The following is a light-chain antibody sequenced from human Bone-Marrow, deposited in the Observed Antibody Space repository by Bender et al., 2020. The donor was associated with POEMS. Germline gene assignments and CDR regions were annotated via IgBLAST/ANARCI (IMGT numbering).Light chain of an antibody. CDR3: AAWDDRLSGPV. Sequence: QSVLTQPPSASGTPGQSVIISCSGTDSNFGGNNVNWYQHLPGTAPRLVVYSNYQRPSGVPARFSGSKSGTSASLAISGLRPEDETTYFCAAWDDRLSGPVFGGGTKLTVL. CDR2: SNY. J-gene: IGLJ3*02. CDR1: DSNFGGNN. V-gene: IGLV1-47*02.